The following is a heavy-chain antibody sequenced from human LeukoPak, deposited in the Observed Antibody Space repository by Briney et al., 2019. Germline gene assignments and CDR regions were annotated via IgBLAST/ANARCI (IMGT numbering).Heavy chain of an antibody. CDR2: YTSGSP. Sequence: YTSGSPNYNPSLKSRVTMSVDTSKNQFSLNLSSVTAADTAVYYCARDRRYFDQNYYYYMDVWGKGTTVAVSS. V-gene: IGHV4-4*07. CDR3: ARDRRYFDQNYYYYMDV. J-gene: IGHJ6*03. D-gene: IGHD3-9*01.